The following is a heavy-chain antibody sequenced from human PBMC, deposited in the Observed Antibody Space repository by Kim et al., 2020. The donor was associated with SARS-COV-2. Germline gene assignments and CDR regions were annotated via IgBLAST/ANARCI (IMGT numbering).Heavy chain of an antibody. V-gene: IGHV3-30-3*01. D-gene: IGHD4-17*01. CDR1: GFTFSSYA. CDR2: ISYDGSNK. J-gene: IGHJ4*02. Sequence: GGSLRLSCAASGFTFSSYAMHWVRQAPGKGLEWVAVISYDGSNKYYADSVKGRFTISRDNSKNTLYLQMNSLRAEDTAVYYCASYGEQILFDYWGQGTLV. CDR3: ASYGEQILFDY.